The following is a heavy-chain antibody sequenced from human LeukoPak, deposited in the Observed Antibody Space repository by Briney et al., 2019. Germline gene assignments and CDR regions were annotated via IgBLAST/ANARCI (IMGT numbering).Heavy chain of an antibody. CDR2: ISASGGST. J-gene: IGHJ4*02. Sequence: GGSLRLSCAASGFTFSSSAMSWVRQVPGKGLEWVSGISASGGSTSYADSVKGRFTISRDNSKNTLYLQMNSLRAEDTAVYYCAGSCPNRPFDYWGQGTLVTVSS. CDR3: AGSCPNRPFDY. CDR1: GFTFSSSA. V-gene: IGHV3-23*01. D-gene: IGHD1-26*01.